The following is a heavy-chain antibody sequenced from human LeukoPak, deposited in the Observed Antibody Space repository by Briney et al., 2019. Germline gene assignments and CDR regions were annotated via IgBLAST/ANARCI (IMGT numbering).Heavy chain of an antibody. Sequence: SETLSLTCTVSGGSISSFYWSWIRQPPGKGLEWIGYIYYSGSTKYNPSLKSRVTISVDTSKNQFSLKLTSVTAADTAVYYCARGRLPAAGHFDYWGQGTLVTVSS. D-gene: IGHD6-13*01. CDR1: GGSISSFY. CDR2: IYYSGST. V-gene: IGHV4-59*01. J-gene: IGHJ4*02. CDR3: ARGRLPAAGHFDY.